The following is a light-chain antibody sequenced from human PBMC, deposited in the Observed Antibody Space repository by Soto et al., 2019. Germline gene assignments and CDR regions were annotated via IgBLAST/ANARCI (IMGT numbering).Light chain of an antibody. CDR2: DVN. CDR3: CSYAGTYTFHVV. Sequence: QSALTQPRSVSGSPGQSVTISCTGTNSDVGAYNYVSWYQQHPGKAPKFIIYDVNKRPSGVPDRFSGSKSGNTASLTISGLQAEDEADYYCCSYAGTYTFHVVFGGGTKLTVL. V-gene: IGLV2-11*01. J-gene: IGLJ2*01. CDR1: NSDVGAYNY.